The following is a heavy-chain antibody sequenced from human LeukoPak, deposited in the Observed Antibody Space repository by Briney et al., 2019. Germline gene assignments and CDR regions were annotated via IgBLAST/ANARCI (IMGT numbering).Heavy chain of an antibody. J-gene: IGHJ6*03. Sequence: SETLSLTCTVSGRSISSYYWNWIRQPPGKGLEWIGHIYYSGSTNYNPSLKSRVTISVDTSKNQFSLKLSSVTAADTAVYYCARNSSELYYYDTSGYQYYHYMDVWGKGTTVTVSS. D-gene: IGHD3-22*01. CDR2: IYYSGST. CDR1: GRSISSYY. CDR3: ARNSSELYYYDTSGYQYYHYMDV. V-gene: IGHV4-59*01.